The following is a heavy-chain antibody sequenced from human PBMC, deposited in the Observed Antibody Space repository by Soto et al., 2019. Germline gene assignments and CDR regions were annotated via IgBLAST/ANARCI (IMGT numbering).Heavy chain of an antibody. D-gene: IGHD3-10*01. CDR2: INPILSMS. Sequence: QVQLVQSGAEVKRPGSWVRVSCKPSAATLTSYSINWLRQAPGLGLEWMGGINPILSMSNYAQRFQGRVTMTADKSTSTAYMDLSSLRSEDTAIYYCATSYGSGYRAFDYWGQGALVTVSS. J-gene: IGHJ4*02. CDR1: AATLTSYS. V-gene: IGHV1-69*02. CDR3: ATSYGSGYRAFDY.